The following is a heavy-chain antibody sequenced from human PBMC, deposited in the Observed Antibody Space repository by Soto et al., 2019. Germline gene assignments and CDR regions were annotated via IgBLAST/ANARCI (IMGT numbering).Heavy chain of an antibody. J-gene: IGHJ3*02. CDR1: GFTFTSTS. V-gene: IGHV1-58*02. D-gene: IGHD4-17*01. CDR2: IVVGSGNT. Sequence: VKVSCKASGFTFTSTSMQSVRHARGQRLEWIGWIVVGSGNTNYAQKFQERVTITRDMSTSTAYMELSSLRSEDTAVYYCAAEGDYVDAFDIWGQGTMVTVSS. CDR3: AAEGDYVDAFDI.